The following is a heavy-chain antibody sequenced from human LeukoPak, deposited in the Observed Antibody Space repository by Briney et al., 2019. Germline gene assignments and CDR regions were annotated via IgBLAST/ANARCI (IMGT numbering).Heavy chain of an antibody. CDR3: ARDLCSSTSCRARQHQQLYNWFDP. D-gene: IGHD2-2*01. J-gene: IGHJ5*02. V-gene: IGHV3-30*03. Sequence: PGGSLRLSCAASGFTFSSYSMNWVRQAPGKGLEWVAVISYDGSNKYYADSVKGRFTISRDNSKNTLYLQMNSLRAEDTAVYYCARDLCSSTSCRARQHQQLYNWFDPWGQGTLVTVSS. CDR1: GFTFSSYS. CDR2: ISYDGSNK.